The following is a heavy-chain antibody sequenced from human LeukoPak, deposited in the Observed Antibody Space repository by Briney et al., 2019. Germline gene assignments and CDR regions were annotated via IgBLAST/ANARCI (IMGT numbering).Heavy chain of an antibody. D-gene: IGHD3-16*02. CDR3: ARSYRAAFDF. V-gene: IGHV4-39*01. CDR2: TYLSESA. Sequence: PETLSLTCTVSGGSISSRNYFWGWIRQPPGKGLEWIGNTYLSESAYYNPSLKSRLTISVDTSKNQFSLELSSVTAADTAIYYCARSYRAAFDFWGQGRLVTVSS. J-gene: IGHJ4*02. CDR1: GGSISSRNYF.